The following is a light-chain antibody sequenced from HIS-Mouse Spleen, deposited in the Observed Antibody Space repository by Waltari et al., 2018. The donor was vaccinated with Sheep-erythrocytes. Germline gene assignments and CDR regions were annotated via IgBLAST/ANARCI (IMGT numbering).Light chain of an antibody. V-gene: IGLV3-1*01. CDR1: KLGDKY. CDR3: QAWDSSTGVV. Sequence: SYELTQPPSVSVSPGQTASITCSGDKLGDKYACWYQQKPGQSPALVIYQDSKRPSGMRGRFSGANAGNTATLTISGTQAMDEADYYCQAWDSSTGVVFGGGTKLTVL. J-gene: IGLJ2*01. CDR2: QDS.